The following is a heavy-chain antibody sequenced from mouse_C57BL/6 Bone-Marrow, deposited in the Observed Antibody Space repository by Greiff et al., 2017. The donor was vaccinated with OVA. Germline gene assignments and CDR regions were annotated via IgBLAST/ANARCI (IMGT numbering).Heavy chain of an antibody. CDR1: GYTFTSYW. V-gene: IGHV1-5*01. J-gene: IGHJ4*01. Sequence: VQLQQSGTVLARPGASVKMSCKPSGYTFTSYWMHWVKQRPGQGLEWIGAIYPGNSDTSYNQKFKGKAKLTAVTSASTAYMELSSLTNEDSAVYYCTRGYYSPYAMDYWGQGTSVTVSS. CDR2: IYPGNSDT. D-gene: IGHD2-12*01. CDR3: TRGYYSPYAMDY.